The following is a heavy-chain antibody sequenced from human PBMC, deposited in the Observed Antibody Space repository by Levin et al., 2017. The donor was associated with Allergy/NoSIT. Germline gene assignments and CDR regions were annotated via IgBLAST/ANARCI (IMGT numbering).Heavy chain of an antibody. D-gene: IGHD3-22*01. V-gene: IGHV1-18*01. J-gene: IGHJ4*02. CDR3: ARSRYYDSSGKADY. CDR1: GYTFSTSG. CDR2: ISIYKGNT. Sequence: GESLKISCKGSGYTFSTSGITWVRQAPGQGLEWMGWISIYKGNTKYAQKFQGRVTLNGDTATSTAHMELRSLRSDDTAVYYCARSRYYDSSGKADYWGQGTLVTVSS.